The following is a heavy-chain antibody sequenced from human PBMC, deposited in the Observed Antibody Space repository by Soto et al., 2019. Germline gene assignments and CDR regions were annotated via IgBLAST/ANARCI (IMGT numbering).Heavy chain of an antibody. CDR1: GFTFSSYG. D-gene: IGHD6-6*01. V-gene: IGHV3-33*01. CDR3: GREGVYGSASEGQYSSHYIGMDV. CDR2: IWYDGSNK. Sequence: QVQLVESGGGVVQPGRSLRLSCAASGFTFSSYGMHWVRQAPGKGLEWVAVIWYDGSNKYYADSVKGRFTISRDNSKNTRYRQRTSRGAGDAAVYYWGREGVYGSASEGQYSSHYIGMDVWGQGTTVPVPS. J-gene: IGHJ6*02.